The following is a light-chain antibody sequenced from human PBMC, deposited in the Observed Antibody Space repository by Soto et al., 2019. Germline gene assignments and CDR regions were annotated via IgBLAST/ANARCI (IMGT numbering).Light chain of an antibody. CDR3: QQYDIYPWT. CDR1: QSISSW. J-gene: IGKJ1*01. CDR2: KAS. Sequence: DIQMTQSPSTLSASVGDRVTITCGASQSISSWLSWYQQKPGKAPKILIYKASSLESGVPSRFSGSGSGTEFTLTISSLQPDDFATYYCQQYDIYPWTFGQGTKVDIK. V-gene: IGKV1-5*03.